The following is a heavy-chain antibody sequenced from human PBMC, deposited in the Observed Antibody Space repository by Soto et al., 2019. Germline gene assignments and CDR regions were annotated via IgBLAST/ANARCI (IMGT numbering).Heavy chain of an antibody. D-gene: IGHD1-20*01. CDR2: IKNDGSET. CDR3: ARDGHNIIDIDH. Sequence: GGSLRLSCTASGFTSGSYWMYWVRQAPGKGLEWVAIIKNDGSETYYVDSVKGRFTISRDNAKNSLYLQMNSLRAEDTALYYCARDGHNIIDIDHWGQGTLVTVSS. J-gene: IGHJ5*02. CDR1: GFTSGSYW. V-gene: IGHV3-7*01.